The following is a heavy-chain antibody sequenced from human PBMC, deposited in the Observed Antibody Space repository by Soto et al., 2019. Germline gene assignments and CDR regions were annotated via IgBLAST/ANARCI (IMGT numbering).Heavy chain of an antibody. D-gene: IGHD3-3*01. V-gene: IGHV1-18*01. CDR1: GYTFTSYG. CDR3: ARAPRDNTIFGVVKLYYYYGMDV. J-gene: IGHJ6*02. Sequence: ASVKVSCKASGYTFTSYGISWVRQAPGQGLEWMGWISAYNGNTNYAQKLQGRVTMTTDTSTSTAYMELRSLRSDDTAVYYCARAPRDNTIFGVVKLYYYYGMDVWGQGTTVTVSS. CDR2: ISAYNGNT.